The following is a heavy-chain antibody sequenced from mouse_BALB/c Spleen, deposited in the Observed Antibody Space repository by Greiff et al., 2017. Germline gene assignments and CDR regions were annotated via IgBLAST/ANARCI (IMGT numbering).Heavy chain of an antibody. CDR2: INPYNDGT. D-gene: IGHD2-1*01. CDR1: GYTFTSYV. CDR3: ARSYGNYKYYYAMDY. V-gene: IGHV1-14*01. J-gene: IGHJ4*01. Sequence: EVQLVESGPELVKPGASVKMSCKASGYTFTSYVMHWVKQKPGQGLEWIGYINPYNDGTKYNEKFKGKATLTSDKSSSTAYMELSSLTSEDSAVYYCARSYGNYKYYYAMDYWGQGTSVTVSS.